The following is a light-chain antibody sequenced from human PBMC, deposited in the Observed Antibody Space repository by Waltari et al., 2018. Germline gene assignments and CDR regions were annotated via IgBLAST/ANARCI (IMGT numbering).Light chain of an antibody. V-gene: IGKV3-11*01. CDR1: QNVNMY. J-gene: IGKJ5*01. CDR3: KQRNHWIT. CDR2: DAT. Sequence: EIVLTQSPATLSLSPGDRATLSCRASQNVNMYLAWYQQKPGQGPRLLIYDATDRAAGVPARFSGSGSGTEFTLTISSLEPEDFAVYHCKQRNHWITFGQGTRLEI.